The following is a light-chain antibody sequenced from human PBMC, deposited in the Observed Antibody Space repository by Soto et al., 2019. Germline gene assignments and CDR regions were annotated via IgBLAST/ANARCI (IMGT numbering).Light chain of an antibody. Sequence: EIVLTQSPATLSLSPGERVTLSCRTSQSVNSHLAWYQQKHGQAPRLLIYDASNRASGIPARFSGSGSGTAFTLTISRLEPEDFAVYYCQQRSSWPKVTFGQGTRLEIK. CDR3: QQRSSWPKVT. CDR2: DAS. CDR1: QSVNSH. V-gene: IGKV3-11*01. J-gene: IGKJ5*01.